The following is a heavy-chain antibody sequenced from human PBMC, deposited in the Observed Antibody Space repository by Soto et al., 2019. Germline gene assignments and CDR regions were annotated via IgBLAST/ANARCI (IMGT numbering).Heavy chain of an antibody. J-gene: IGHJ4*02. D-gene: IGHD3-16*01. CDR2: IFWVGGGT. CDR3: GKDLSPGGLES. CDR1: GSTIDDYA. Sequence: EVQVVESGGGLVQPGGSLTLSCVVSGSTIDDYAMHWVRQVPVKGLEWVSGIFWVGGGTGYADSVKGRFTISRDRAKNSLSLQMNSLRIQDTAVYYCGKDLSPGGLESWGQGTLVTVSS. V-gene: IGHV3-9*01.